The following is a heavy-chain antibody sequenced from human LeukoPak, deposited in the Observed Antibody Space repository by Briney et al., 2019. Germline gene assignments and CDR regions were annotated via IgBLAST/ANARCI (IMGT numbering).Heavy chain of an antibody. CDR1: GFTFDDYA. CDR2: TSWNSGSI. CDR3: AKDGSYSPEYFQH. Sequence: GGSLRLSCAASGFTFDDYAMHWVRQAPGKGLEWVSGTSWNSGSIGYADSVKGRFTISRDNAKNSLYLQMNSLRAEDTALYYCAKDGSYSPEYFQHWGQGTLVTVSS. V-gene: IGHV3-9*01. D-gene: IGHD1-26*01. J-gene: IGHJ1*01.